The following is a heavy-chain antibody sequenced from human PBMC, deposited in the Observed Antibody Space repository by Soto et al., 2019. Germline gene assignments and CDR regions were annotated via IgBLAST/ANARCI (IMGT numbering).Heavy chain of an antibody. D-gene: IGHD6-19*01. CDR2: ITSATKTI. CDR1: GFTFSVYS. J-gene: IGHJ4*02. CDR3: ARSVEGHFDY. Sequence: EVQLVESGGDLVQRGGSLRLSCVASGFTFSVYSMNWVRQAPGKGLEWFSYITSATKTIKYADSVKGRFTISRDNAKNSVYLQMNSLRDDDTAVYYCARSVEGHFDYWGQGTVVTVSS. V-gene: IGHV3-48*02.